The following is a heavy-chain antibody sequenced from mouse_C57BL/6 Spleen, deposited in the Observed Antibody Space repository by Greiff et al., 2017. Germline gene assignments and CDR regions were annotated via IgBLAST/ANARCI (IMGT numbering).Heavy chain of an antibody. J-gene: IGHJ4*01. CDR1: GYTFTSYW. D-gene: IGHD2-4*01. CDR3: AMIYYDYDVEGSY. Sequence: QVQLQQPGAELVKPGASVKMSCKASGYTFTSYWITWVKQRPGQGLEWIGDIYPGSGSTNYNEKFKSKATLTVDTSSSTAYMQLSSLTSEDSAVYYGAMIYYDYDVEGSYRGQGTSVTVSS. V-gene: IGHV1-55*01. CDR2: IYPGSGST.